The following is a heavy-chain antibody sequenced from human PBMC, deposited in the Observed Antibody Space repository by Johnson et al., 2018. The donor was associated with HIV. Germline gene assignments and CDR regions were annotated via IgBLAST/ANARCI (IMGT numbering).Heavy chain of an antibody. V-gene: IGHV3-30*03. CDR3: ARAYSGSYINDAFDI. CDR2: ISDDGSNE. J-gene: IGHJ3*02. CDR1: RITFSRYW. Sequence: QMLLVESGGGLVQPGGSLRLSCAASRITFSRYWMTWVHQAPGKGLEWVAVISDDGSNEYYVDSVKGRLTISRDNSKNTLYLQMNSLRAEDTAVYYCARAYSGSYINDAFDIWGQGTMVTVSS. D-gene: IGHD1-26*01.